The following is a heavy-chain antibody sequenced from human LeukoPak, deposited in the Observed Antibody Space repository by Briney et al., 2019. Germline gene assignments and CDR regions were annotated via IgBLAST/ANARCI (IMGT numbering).Heavy chain of an antibody. V-gene: IGHV1-46*01. D-gene: IGHD1-26*01. CDR2: INPSGGST. CDR3: ARDLVGATGYYYMDV. Sequence: ASVKVSCKASGYTFTSYYMHWVRQAPGQGLEWMGIINPSGGSTSYAQKFQGRVTITRDTSTSTVYMELSSLRSEDTAVYYCARDLVGATGYYYMDVWGKGTTVTISS. CDR1: GYTFTSYY. J-gene: IGHJ6*03.